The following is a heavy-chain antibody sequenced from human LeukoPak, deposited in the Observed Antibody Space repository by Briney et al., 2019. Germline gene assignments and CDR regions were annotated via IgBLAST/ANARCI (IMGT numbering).Heavy chain of an antibody. CDR2: ISGAGGST. CDR3: AKEGGYCSSSSCSDYFDY. V-gene: IGHV3-23*01. D-gene: IGHD2-15*01. Sequence: GGSLRLSCTASGFAFGRHAMSWVRQAPGKGLEWVSTISGAGGSTYYADSVKGRFTISRDNSKDTLYLQVNSLRAEDTAVYFCAKEGGYCSSSSCSDYFDYWGQGTLVTVSS. CDR1: GFAFGRHA. J-gene: IGHJ4*02.